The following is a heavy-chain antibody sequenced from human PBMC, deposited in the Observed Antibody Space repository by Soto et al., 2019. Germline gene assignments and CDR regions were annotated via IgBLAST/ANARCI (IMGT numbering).Heavy chain of an antibody. CDR2: VVPLFGTK. V-gene: IGHV1-69*01. J-gene: IGHJ3*02. CDR3: ARDDDVTSTRPRGAFDI. CDR1: GGTFSSYT. Sequence: QVQLVQSGAEVKKRGSSVNVSCKASGGTFSSYTFSWVRQAPGQGLEWMGGVVPLFGTKNDAKIFQGRVTISADESTSTVDMELSSLRSEDAAMYYCARDDDVTSTRPRGAFDIWGQGTVITASS. D-gene: IGHD6-6*01.